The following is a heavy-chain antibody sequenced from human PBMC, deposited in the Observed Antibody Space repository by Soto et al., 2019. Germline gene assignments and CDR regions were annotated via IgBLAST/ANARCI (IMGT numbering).Heavy chain of an antibody. CDR2: IYHIGST. Sequence: PSETLSLTCAVSGGSVSSTNWWSWVRQSPGKGPEWIGDIYHIGSTNYNPSLRGRVTISVDKSNNQFSLKLSSVTAADTAVYYCARVPGPWGQGTLVTVSS. V-gene: IGHV4-4*02. CDR1: GGSVSSTNW. J-gene: IGHJ5*02. CDR3: ARVPGP.